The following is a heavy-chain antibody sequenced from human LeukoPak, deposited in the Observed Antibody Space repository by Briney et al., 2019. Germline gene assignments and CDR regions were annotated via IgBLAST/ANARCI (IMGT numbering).Heavy chain of an antibody. D-gene: IGHD1-7*01. J-gene: IGHJ4*02. V-gene: IGHV3-74*01. Sequence: PGGSLRLSCAASGFTFSSYWMYWARQAPGKGLVWVSRIKSDRSSTAYADSVKGRFTISRDNAKNTLYLQMNSLRAEDTAMYYCASYNWNFLNDYWGQGTLVTVSS. CDR1: GFTFSSYW. CDR2: IKSDRSST. CDR3: ASYNWNFLNDY.